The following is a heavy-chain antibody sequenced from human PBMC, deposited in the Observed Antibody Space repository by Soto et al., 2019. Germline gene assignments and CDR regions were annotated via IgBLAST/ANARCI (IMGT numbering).Heavy chain of an antibody. D-gene: IGHD2-21*01. CDR3: ARDLRGNCPFDH. CDR1: GFTVSSNY. CDR2: IYSGGST. J-gene: IGHJ5*02. Sequence: PGGSLRLSCAASGFTVSSNYMSWVRQAPGKGLEWVSVIYSGGSTYYADSVKGRFTISSDNSKDTLYLQMNSLRAEDTAVYYCARDLRGNCPFDHWGRGTLVTVSS. V-gene: IGHV3-66*01.